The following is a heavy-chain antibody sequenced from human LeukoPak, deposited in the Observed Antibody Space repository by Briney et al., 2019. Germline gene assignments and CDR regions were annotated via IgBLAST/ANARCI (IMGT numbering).Heavy chain of an antibody. Sequence: GGSLRLSCAASEFTVSSNYMSWVRQAPGKGLEWVSVIYSGGSTYYADSVKGRFTISRDNSKNTLYLQVNSLRAEDTAVYYCARAGGSYWNYAFDIWGQGTMVTVSS. J-gene: IGHJ3*02. D-gene: IGHD1-26*01. CDR1: EFTVSSNY. CDR3: ARAGGSYWNYAFDI. V-gene: IGHV3-66*01. CDR2: IYSGGST.